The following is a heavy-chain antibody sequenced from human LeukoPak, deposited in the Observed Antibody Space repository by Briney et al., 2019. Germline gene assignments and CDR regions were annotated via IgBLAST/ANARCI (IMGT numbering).Heavy chain of an antibody. V-gene: IGHV3-30*01. Sequence: GGSLRLSCAASGFTFSSYAIHWVRQAPGKGLEWLAVISYDGSYKYYVDSVKGRFTISRDNSKNTLYLQINSLRVEDTAVYFCATDSTYYYASGSSGPHYFDSWGQGTLVTVSS. CDR3: ATDSTYYYASGSSGPHYFDS. CDR1: GFTFSSYA. D-gene: IGHD3-10*01. CDR2: ISYDGSYK. J-gene: IGHJ4*02.